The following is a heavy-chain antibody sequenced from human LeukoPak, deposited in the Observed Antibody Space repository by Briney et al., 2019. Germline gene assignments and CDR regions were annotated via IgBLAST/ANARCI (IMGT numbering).Heavy chain of an antibody. D-gene: IGHD6-13*01. CDR3: ARTARAAGRKGGYYFDY. J-gene: IGHJ4*02. CDR1: GGTFISYA. Sequence: ASVKVSCKASGGTFISYAISWVRQAPGQGLEWMGRIIPILGIANYAQKFQGRVTITADKSTSTAYMELSSLRSEDTAVYYCARTARAAGRKGGYYFDYWGQGTLVTASS. CDR2: IIPILGIA. V-gene: IGHV1-69*04.